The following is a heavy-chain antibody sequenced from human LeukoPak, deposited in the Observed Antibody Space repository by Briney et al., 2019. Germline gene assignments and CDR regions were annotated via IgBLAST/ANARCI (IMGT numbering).Heavy chain of an antibody. CDR1: GGSFSGYY. CDR3: ARGQEMATRFDY. V-gene: IGHV4-59*01. D-gene: IGHD5-24*01. Sequence: TPSETLSLTCAVYGGSFSGYYWSWIRQPPGKGLEWIGYIYYSGSTNYNPSLKSRVTISVDTSKNQFSLKLSSVTAADTAVYYCARGQEMATRFDYWGQGTLVTVSS. CDR2: IYYSGST. J-gene: IGHJ4*02.